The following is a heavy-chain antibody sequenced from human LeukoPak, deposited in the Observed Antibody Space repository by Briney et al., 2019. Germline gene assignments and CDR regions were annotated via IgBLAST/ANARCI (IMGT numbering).Heavy chain of an antibody. CDR3: AKDWSGNYNWFDP. CDR1: GFTFSSYG. J-gene: IGHJ5*02. CDR2: IYPDGTNK. D-gene: IGHD3-3*01. Sequence: GGSLRLSCAAPGFTFSSYGMHWVRQAPGKGLEWVACIYPDGTNKDYADSVKGRFIISRDNSKNTLYLQMNSLRAEDRAVYYCAKDWSGNYNWFDPSGQGTLVTVSS. V-gene: IGHV3-30*02.